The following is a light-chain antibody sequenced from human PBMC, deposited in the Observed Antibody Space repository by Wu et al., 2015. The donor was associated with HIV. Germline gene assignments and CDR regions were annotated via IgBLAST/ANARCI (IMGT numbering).Light chain of an antibody. CDR2: GAS. Sequence: EIVMTQSPATLSVSPGERATLSCRASQSISNNLAWYQQKPGQAPRLLIYGASTRATSTPARFSGSGSGTEFTLTISSMQSEDFAVYYCQQYSKWPPMYTSGQGTKLEIK. CDR1: QSISNN. CDR3: QQYSKWPPMYT. J-gene: IGKJ2*01. V-gene: IGKV3-15*01.